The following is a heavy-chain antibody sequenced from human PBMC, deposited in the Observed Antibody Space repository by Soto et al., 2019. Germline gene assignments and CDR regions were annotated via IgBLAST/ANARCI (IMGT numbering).Heavy chain of an antibody. J-gene: IGHJ4*02. V-gene: IGHV1-69*01. D-gene: IGHD3-22*01. CDR3: ARVPGPYDRSGYLGY. CDR2: IIPIFGTA. CDR1: GGTFSSYA. Sequence: QVQLVQSGAEVKKPGSSVKVSCKASGGTFSSYAISWVRQAPGQGLEWMGGIIPIFGTANYAQKFQGRVTITADESTSTDYMELSSVRSEDTAVYYCARVPGPYDRSGYLGYWGQGTLVTVSS.